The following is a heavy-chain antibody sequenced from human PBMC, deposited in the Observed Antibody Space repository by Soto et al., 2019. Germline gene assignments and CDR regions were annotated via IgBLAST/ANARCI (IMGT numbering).Heavy chain of an antibody. J-gene: IGHJ4*02. CDR1: GFTFSSYS. D-gene: IGHD4-17*01. CDR3: ARGLDYGDYYY. V-gene: IGHV3-21*01. CDR2: ISSSSSYI. Sequence: EVQLVESGGGLVKPGGSLRLSCAASGFTFSSYSMNWVRQAPGKGLEWVSSISSSSSYIYYADSVKGRFTISRDNAKNSLYLQINSLRAEDTAGYYCARGLDYGDYYYWGQVTLVTVSS.